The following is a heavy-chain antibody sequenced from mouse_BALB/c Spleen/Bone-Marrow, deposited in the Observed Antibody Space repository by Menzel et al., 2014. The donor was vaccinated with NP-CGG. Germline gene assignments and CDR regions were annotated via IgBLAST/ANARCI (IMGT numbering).Heavy chain of an antibody. J-gene: IGHJ2*01. V-gene: IGHV1-26*01. CDR2: VNPNNGGT. CDR3: ARGIITTGFDY. Sequence: EVKLQESGPDLVKPGASVEISCKASGYSFTGYYMHWVKQSHGKSLEWIGRVNPNNGGTSYNQKFKGKAILTVDKSSSTAYMELRSLTSEDSAVYYCARGIITTGFDYWGQGTTLTVSS. D-gene: IGHD1-2*01. CDR1: GYSFTGYY.